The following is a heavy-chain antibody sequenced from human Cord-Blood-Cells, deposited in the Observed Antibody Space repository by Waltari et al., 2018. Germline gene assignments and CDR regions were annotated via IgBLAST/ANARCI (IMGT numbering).Heavy chain of an antibody. CDR3: ARILYSSSSYYYYYMDV. CDR1: GGSFSGYY. D-gene: IGHD6-6*01. Sequence: QVQLQQWGAGLLKPSETLSLTCAVYGGSFSGYYCRWIRHPPGKGLEWIGEINHSGSTNYNPSLKSRVTISVDTSKNQFSLKLSSVTAADTAVYYCARILYSSSSYYYYYMDVWGKGTTVTVSS. J-gene: IGHJ6*03. V-gene: IGHV4-34*01. CDR2: INHSGST.